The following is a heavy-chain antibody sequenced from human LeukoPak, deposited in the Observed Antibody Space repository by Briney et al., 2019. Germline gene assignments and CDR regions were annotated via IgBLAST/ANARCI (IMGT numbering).Heavy chain of an antibody. V-gene: IGHV3-23*01. D-gene: IGHD3-22*01. J-gene: IGHJ4*02. CDR3: AKDPTDFDSSGQTYFDN. Sequence: PGGSLRLSCAASGFTFSSYAMSWVRQAPGKGLEWVSGISGSGGSTFYADSVKGRFTISRDNSKNTLYLQMNSLKAEDTAMYYCAKDPTDFDSSGQTYFDNWGQGTLVTVSS. CDR1: GFTFSSYA. CDR2: ISGSGGST.